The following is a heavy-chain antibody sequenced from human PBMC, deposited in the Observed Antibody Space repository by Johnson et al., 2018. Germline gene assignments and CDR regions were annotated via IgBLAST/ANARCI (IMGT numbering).Heavy chain of an antibody. CDR2: IYYSGST. V-gene: IGHV4-59*01. CDR3: ARFPPVDGRNTWAFDI. CDR1: GGSISSYY. J-gene: IGHJ3*02. Sequence: QVQLQEWGPGLVKPSEPLSLTCTVSGGSISSYYWSWIRQPPGKGLEWMGYIYYSGSTNYNPSLKSRVTISVDTSKTQFSLKLSSVTAADTAVYYCARFPPVDGRNTWAFDIWGQGTMVTVSS. D-gene: IGHD1-14*01.